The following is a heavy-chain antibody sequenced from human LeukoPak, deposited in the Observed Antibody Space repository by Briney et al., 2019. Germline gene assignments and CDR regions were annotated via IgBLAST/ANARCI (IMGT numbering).Heavy chain of an antibody. J-gene: IGHJ4*02. V-gene: IGHV3-30*18. CDR3: AKVRVDAYVSPNDY. CDR1: GFTFSSYG. Sequence: GRSLRLSCAASGFTFSSYGMHWVRQAPGMGLEWVAIISYDGSNKYYADSVKGRFTISRDNSRNTLYLQMNSLRAEDTALYYCAKVRVDAYVSPNDYWGQGTLVTVSS. D-gene: IGHD3-16*01. CDR2: ISYDGSNK.